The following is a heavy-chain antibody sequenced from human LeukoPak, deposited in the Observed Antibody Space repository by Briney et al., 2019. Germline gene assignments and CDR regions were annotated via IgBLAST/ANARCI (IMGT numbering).Heavy chain of an antibody. J-gene: IGHJ6*03. Sequence: GASVKVSCKASGYTFTSYYMHWVRQAPGQGLDWMGIINPSAGITTYAQKFQGRVAMTKDTSTSTVYMELSSLRSEDTAVYYCARDTPWRAMDVWGKGTTVTISS. D-gene: IGHD5-24*01. CDR1: GYTFTSYY. V-gene: IGHV1-46*01. CDR3: ARDTPWRAMDV. CDR2: INPSAGIT.